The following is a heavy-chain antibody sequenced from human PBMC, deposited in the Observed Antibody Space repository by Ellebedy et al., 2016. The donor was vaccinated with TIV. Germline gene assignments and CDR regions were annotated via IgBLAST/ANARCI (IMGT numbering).Heavy chain of an antibody. CDR1: GYTFTKYG. CDR2: ISGYNGDT. CDR3: TRGFYEKFDP. J-gene: IGHJ5*02. Sequence: ASVKVSCKASGYTFTKYGISWVRQAPGQGLEWMGWISGYNGDTNYAQKFQGRVTMTIDTSTSTVYMELRSISFDDTAVYYFTRGFYEKFDPWGQGTLVTVS. D-gene: IGHD5/OR15-5a*01. V-gene: IGHV1-18*04.